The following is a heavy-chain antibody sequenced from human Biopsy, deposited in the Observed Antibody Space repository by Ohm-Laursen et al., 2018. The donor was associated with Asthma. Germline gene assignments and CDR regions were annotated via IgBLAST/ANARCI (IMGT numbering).Heavy chain of an antibody. Sequence: SETLSLTWAVYGGSFSNYYWSWIRQPPGKGLESIGHVYYSGSTNYNPSLKSRVTISIDASKNQFSLKLTSVTAADTAVYYCARGVDRVTGLLDHFDSWGQGTLVTVSS. D-gene: IGHD2-21*02. J-gene: IGHJ4*02. V-gene: IGHV4-59*01. CDR1: GGSFSNYY. CDR2: VYYSGST. CDR3: ARGVDRVTGLLDHFDS.